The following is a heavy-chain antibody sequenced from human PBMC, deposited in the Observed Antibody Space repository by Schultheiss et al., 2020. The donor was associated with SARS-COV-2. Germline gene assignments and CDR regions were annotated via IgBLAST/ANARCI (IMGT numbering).Heavy chain of an antibody. V-gene: IGHV1-46*01. D-gene: IGHD2-15*01. CDR1: GYTFTSYY. Sequence: ASVKVSCKASGYTFTSYYMHWVRQAPGQGLEWMGIINPSGGSTSYAQKFQGRVTMTRDTSTSTAYMELRSLRSDDTAVYYCAREGGDILGSRGGWFDPWGQGTLVTVSS. CDR3: AREGGDILGSRGGWFDP. CDR2: INPSGGST. J-gene: IGHJ5*02.